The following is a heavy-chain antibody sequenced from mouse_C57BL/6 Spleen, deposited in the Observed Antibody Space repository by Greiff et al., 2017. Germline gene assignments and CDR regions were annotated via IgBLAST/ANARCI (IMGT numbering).Heavy chain of an antibody. CDR2: ISYDGSN. CDR1: GYSITSGYY. Sequence: EVQLVESGPGLVKPSQSLSLTCSVTGYSITSGYYWNWIRQFPGNKLEWMGYISYDGSNNYNPSLKNRISITRDTSKNQFFLKLNSVTTEDTATYYCARMDIITTVVASPIDYWGQGTTLTVSS. V-gene: IGHV3-6*01. D-gene: IGHD1-1*01. J-gene: IGHJ2*01. CDR3: ARMDIITTVVASPIDY.